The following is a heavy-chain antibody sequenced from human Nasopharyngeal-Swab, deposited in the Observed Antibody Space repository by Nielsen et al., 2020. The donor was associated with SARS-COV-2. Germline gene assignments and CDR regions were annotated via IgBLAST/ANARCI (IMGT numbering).Heavy chain of an antibody. CDR2: IYTSGST. D-gene: IGHD4-17*01. V-gene: IGHV4-61*02. J-gene: IGHJ6*03. Sequence: LRLSCTVSGGSISSGSYYWSWIRQPAGKGLEWIGRIYTSGSTNYNPSLKSRVTISVDTSKNQFSLKLRSVTAADTAVYYCARGLRGVTTYYYYYYMDVWGKGTTVTVSS. CDR1: GGSISSGSYY. CDR3: ARGLRGVTTYYYYYYMDV.